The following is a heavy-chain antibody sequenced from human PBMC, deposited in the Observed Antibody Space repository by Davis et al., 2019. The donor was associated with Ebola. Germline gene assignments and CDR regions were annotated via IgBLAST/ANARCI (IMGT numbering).Heavy chain of an antibody. J-gene: IGHJ6*04. CDR2: IFYSGST. CDR3: ASQASSGVSGTLGWPGPKKFYYYGMDV. V-gene: IGHV4-39*01. CDR1: GDSIRSTTYY. Sequence: SETLSLTCSVSGDSIRSTTYYWAWIRQSPGKGPEWIGKIFYSGSTYYNPSLTSRIAMSVDTSKNQFSLTLNSVTAADTAVYYCASQASSGVSGTLGWPGPKKFYYYGMDVWGKGTTVTVSS. D-gene: IGHD1/OR15-1a*01.